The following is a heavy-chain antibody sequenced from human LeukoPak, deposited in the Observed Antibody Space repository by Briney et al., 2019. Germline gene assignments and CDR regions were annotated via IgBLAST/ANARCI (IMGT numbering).Heavy chain of an antibody. V-gene: IGHV3-74*01. CDR3: ARSASGNTYGQFDQ. J-gene: IGHJ4*02. CDR2: INRDGSST. Sequence: TGGSLRLSCSASGFTFSSHWMHWVRQAPGKGLVWVSRINRDGSSTYYADSVRGRFAISRDNAKNTLYLQMNSLRVEDTAVYYCARSASGNTYGQFDQWGRGTLVTVSS. CDR1: GFTFSSHW. D-gene: IGHD3-16*01.